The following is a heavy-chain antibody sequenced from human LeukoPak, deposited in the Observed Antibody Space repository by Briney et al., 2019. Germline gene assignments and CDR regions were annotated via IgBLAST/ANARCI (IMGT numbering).Heavy chain of an antibody. CDR2: ISYDGSNK. CDR1: GFTFSSYA. CDR3: ARSPEQLALYY. J-gene: IGHJ4*02. D-gene: IGHD6-6*01. Sequence: GGSLRLSCAASGFTFSSYAMHWVRQAPGKGLEWVAVISYDGSNKYYADSVKGRFTISRDNSKNTLYLQMNRLRAEDTAVYYCARSPEQLALYYWGQGTLVTVSS. V-gene: IGHV3-30-3*01.